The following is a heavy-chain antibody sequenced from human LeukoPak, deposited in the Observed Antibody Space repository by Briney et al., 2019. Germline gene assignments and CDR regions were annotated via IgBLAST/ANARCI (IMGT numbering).Heavy chain of an antibody. CDR1: GFTFSSYG. CDR2: ISYDGSNK. J-gene: IGHJ1*01. V-gene: IGHV3-30*18. CDR3: AKDSKVLPSTQWYFQH. D-gene: IGHD3-10*01. Sequence: PGRSLRLSCAASGFTFSSYGMHWVRQAPGKGLEWVAVISYDGSNKYYADSVKGRFTISRDNSKNTLYLQMNSLRAEDTAVHYCAKDSKVLPSTQWYFQHWGQGTLVTVSS.